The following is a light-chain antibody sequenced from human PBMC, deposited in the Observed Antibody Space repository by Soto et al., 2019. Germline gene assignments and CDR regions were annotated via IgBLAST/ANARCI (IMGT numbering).Light chain of an antibody. CDR2: DND. J-gene: IGLJ3*02. Sequence: QSVLTQPPSVSAAPGQKGTISCSGSSSNIGNNNVFWYQQLPGTAPKFLIYDNDKRPPGLPDRFSGSKSGTSATLGITGLQTGDEGDFYCGAWDGSLNAVVFGGGTQLTVL. CDR3: GAWDGSLNAVV. V-gene: IGLV1-51*01. CDR1: SSNIGNNN.